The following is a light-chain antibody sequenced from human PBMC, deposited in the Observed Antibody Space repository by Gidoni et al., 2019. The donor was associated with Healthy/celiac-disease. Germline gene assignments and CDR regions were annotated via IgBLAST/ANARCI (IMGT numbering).Light chain of an antibody. J-gene: IGKJ4*01. CDR2: GAS. CDR3: QQYNNWLGLT. Sequence: EIVMTQSPATLSVSPGERATLSCRASQSVSSNLAWYQQKPGQAPRLLIYGASTRATGIQARFSGSGSGTEFTLTISSLQSEDVAVYYCQQYNNWLGLTFXGXTKVEIK. CDR1: QSVSSN. V-gene: IGKV3-15*01.